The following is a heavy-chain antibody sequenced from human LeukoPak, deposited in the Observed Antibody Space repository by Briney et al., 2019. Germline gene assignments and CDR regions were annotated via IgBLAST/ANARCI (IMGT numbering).Heavy chain of an antibody. CDR3: ARALWGFGELFGWFDP. CDR2: IYYSGST. Sequence: SETLSLTCAVYGGSFSGYYWSWIRQHPGKGLEWIGYIYYSGSTYYNPSLKSRVTISVDTSKNQFSLKLSSVTAADTAVYYCARALWGFGELFGWFDPWGQGTLVTVSS. V-gene: IGHV4-31*11. CDR1: GGSFSGYY. D-gene: IGHD3-10*01. J-gene: IGHJ5*02.